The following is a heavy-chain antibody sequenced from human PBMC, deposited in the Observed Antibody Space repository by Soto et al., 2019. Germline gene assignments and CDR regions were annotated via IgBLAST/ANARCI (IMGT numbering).Heavy chain of an antibody. CDR3: ARGDTPMITGMDSFDI. J-gene: IGHJ3*02. V-gene: IGHV3-7*01. Sequence: LRLSCAASGFTFSRYWMNWVRQAPGKGLEWVANIKQDGTEKNYVDSVKGRFTISRDNARKSLYLQMDSLRAEDTAVYFCARGDTPMITGMDSFDIWGQGTMVTVSS. D-gene: IGHD5-18*01. CDR1: GFTFSRYW. CDR2: IKQDGTEK.